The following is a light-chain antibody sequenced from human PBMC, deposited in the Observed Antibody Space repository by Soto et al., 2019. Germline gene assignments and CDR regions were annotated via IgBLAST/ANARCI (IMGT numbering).Light chain of an antibody. V-gene: IGKV3D-15*01. CDR2: DAS. Sequence: TQSPATLSASSGEGITLSCRASQSVKNHLAWYQHRPGQAPRLLFYDASIRATGIPARFSAGGSGTEFTLVISSLQSEDAALYYCQEYNAWPPGTFGQGTKVEIK. CDR1: QSVKNH. J-gene: IGKJ1*01. CDR3: QEYNAWPPGT.